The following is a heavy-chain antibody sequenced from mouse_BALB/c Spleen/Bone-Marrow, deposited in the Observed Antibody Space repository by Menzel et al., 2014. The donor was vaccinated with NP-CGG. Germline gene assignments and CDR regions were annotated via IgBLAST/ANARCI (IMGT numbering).Heavy chain of an antibody. CDR3: TRTYEIIDY. D-gene: IGHD2-3*01. V-gene: IGHV1-69*02. CDR1: GYIFTSYW. Sequence: QAQLKEPGAELVRPGVSVKLSCKASGYIFTSYWINWVKQRPGQGLEWIGNIYPSDNYTNYNEKFKDKANLTIDESSSTAYMQLDHPTSEDSAVYYCTRTYEIIDYWGQGTPLTVSS. J-gene: IGHJ2*01. CDR2: IYPSDNYT.